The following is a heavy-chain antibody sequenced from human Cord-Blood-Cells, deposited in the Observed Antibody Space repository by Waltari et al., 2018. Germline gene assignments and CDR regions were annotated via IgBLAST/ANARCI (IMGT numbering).Heavy chain of an antibody. Sequence: QVQLVQSGAEVKKPGSSVKVSCKASGGPFSSYAISGVRQAPGQGLEWMGGIIPIFGTANYAQKFQGRVTITADESTSTAYMELSSLRSEDTAMYYCARGHFWSGYYYYYMDVWGKGTTVTVSS. V-gene: IGHV1-69*01. J-gene: IGHJ6*03. CDR3: ARGHFWSGYYYYYMDV. CDR1: GGPFSSYA. CDR2: IIPIFGTA. D-gene: IGHD3-3*01.